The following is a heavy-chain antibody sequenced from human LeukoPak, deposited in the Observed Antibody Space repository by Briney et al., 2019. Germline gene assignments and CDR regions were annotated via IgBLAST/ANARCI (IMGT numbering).Heavy chain of an antibody. CDR1: GXTFRNYA. CDR3: AKDSGSYRKYYFDY. CDR2: ISDGGDRT. V-gene: IGHV3-23*01. Sequence: GGSLRLSCAASGXTFRNYAMSWVRQAPGKGLEWVSTISDGGDRTLYADSVKGRFTISRDNSKNTLFLQMNSLRGEDTAVYYCAKDSGSYRKYYFDYWGQGTLVTVSS. D-gene: IGHD1-26*01. J-gene: IGHJ4*02.